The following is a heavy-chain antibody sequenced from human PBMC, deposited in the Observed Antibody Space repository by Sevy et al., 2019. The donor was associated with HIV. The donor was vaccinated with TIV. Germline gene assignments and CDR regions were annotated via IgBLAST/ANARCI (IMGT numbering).Heavy chain of an antibody. CDR1: GLTFTTNA. CDR2: ITSGGAT. D-gene: IGHD3-16*01. Sequence: GGSLRLSCAASGLTFTTNAMSWVRQAPGKGLEWVAGITSGGATYYADSVKGRFTVSRDNSKNTLYLQLNSLRADDTAVFYCAGGDTPMITALDYWGQGTLVTVSS. J-gene: IGHJ4*02. CDR3: AGGDTPMITALDY. V-gene: IGHV3-23*01.